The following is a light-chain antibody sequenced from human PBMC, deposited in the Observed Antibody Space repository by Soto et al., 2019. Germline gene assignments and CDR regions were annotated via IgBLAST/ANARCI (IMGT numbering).Light chain of an antibody. CDR2: DAS. CDR1: QSVSSY. J-gene: IGKJ3*01. CDR3: QQRRNWPPFT. V-gene: IGKV3-11*01. Sequence: EIVLTQSPATLSLSPGERATLSCRASQSVSSYLAWYQQKPGQAPRLLIYDASNRATGIPARFSGSGSGTAFTLTISSLEPEDFAVYYCQQRRNWPPFTFGPGTKVDIK.